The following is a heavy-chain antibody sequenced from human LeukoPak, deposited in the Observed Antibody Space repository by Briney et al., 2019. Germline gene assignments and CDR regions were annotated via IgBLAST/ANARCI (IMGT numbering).Heavy chain of an antibody. V-gene: IGHV7-4-1*02. D-gene: IGHD4-17*01. CDR1: GYTFTSYA. CDR3: ARAFDYGDYVPLYYYYYMDV. Sequence: ASVKVSCKASGYTFTSYAMNWVRQAPGQGLEWMGWINTNTGNPTYAQGFTGRFVFSLDTSVSTAYLQISSLKAEDTAVYYCARAFDYGDYVPLYYYYYMDVWGKGTTVTVSS. CDR2: INTNTGNP. J-gene: IGHJ6*03.